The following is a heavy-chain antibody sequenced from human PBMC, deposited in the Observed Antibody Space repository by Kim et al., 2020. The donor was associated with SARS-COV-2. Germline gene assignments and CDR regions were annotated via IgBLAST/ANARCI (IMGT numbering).Heavy chain of an antibody. CDR3: TRPLLYDILTGTYGMDV. Sequence: VKGRFTISRDDSKSIAYLQMNSLKIEDTAVYYCTRPLLYDILTGTYGMDVWGQGTTVTVSS. J-gene: IGHJ6*02. V-gene: IGHV3-49*02. D-gene: IGHD3-9*01.